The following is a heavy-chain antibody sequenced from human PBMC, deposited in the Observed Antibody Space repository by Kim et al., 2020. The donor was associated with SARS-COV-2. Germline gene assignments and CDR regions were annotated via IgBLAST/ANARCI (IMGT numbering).Heavy chain of an antibody. V-gene: IGHV4-59*12. CDR2: FYNSGSG. CDR1: GDSISTDY. Sequence: SETLSLTCTVSGDSISTDYWSWIRQPPGKGLEWIGYFYNSGSGNYNPSLKCRVTISVDASKNQFSLSLTSLTAADTAAYYCARGRVGIGYWGQGTLVTVS. CDR3: ARGRVGIGY. J-gene: IGHJ4*02. D-gene: IGHD1-26*01.